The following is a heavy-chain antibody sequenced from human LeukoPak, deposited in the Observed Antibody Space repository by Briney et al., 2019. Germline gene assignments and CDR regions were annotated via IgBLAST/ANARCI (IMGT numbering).Heavy chain of an antibody. CDR2: IYYSGST. CDR3: ARDEGDYGDY. CDR1: GGSISSSSYY. J-gene: IGHJ4*02. Sequence: SETLSLTCTVSGGSISSSSYYWGWIRQPPGKGLEWIGSIYYSGSTYYNPSLKSRVTISVDTSKNQFSLKLSSVTAADTAVYYCARDEGDYGDYWGQGTLVTVSS. V-gene: IGHV4-39*07.